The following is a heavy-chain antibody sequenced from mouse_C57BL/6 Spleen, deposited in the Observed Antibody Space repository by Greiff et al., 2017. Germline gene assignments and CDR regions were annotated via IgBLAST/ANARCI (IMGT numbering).Heavy chain of an antibody. Sequence: QVQLQQPGAELVRPGSSVKLSCKASGYTFTSYWMHWVKQRPIQGLEWIGNIDPSDSETHYNQKFKDKATLTVDKSSSTAYMQLSSLTSEDSAVYYCARGDYGSGYGYWYFDVWGTGTTVTVSS. D-gene: IGHD1-1*01. V-gene: IGHV1-52*01. CDR2: IDPSDSET. J-gene: IGHJ1*03. CDR1: GYTFTSYW. CDR3: ARGDYGSGYGYWYFDV.